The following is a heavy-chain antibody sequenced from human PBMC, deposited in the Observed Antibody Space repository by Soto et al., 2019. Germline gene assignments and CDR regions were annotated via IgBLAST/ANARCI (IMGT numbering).Heavy chain of an antibody. V-gene: IGHV4-39*01. J-gene: IGHJ1*01. CDR2: IYYSGST. CDR3: ARLPLSDTLEDPH. D-gene: IGHD1-1*01. Sequence: QLQLQESGPGLVKPSETLSLTCTVSGGSISSSSYYWGWIRQPPGKGLEWIGSIYYSGSTYYNPAHKSRVTISVDTSKNQFSLKRSSVTAADTAVYYCARLPLSDTLEDPHWGKGTLVTVCS. CDR1: GGSISSSSYY.